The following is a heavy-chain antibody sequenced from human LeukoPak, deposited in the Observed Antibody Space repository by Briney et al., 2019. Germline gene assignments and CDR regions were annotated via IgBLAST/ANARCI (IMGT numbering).Heavy chain of an antibody. CDR2: IYYSGST. D-gene: IGHD2-21*01. V-gene: IGHV4-59*08. J-gene: IGHJ4*02. CDR1: GGSISSYY. Sequence: PSETLSLTCTVSGGSISSYYWSWIRRPPGKGLEWIGYIYYSGSTNYNPSLKSRVTISVDTSKNQFSLKLSSVTAADTAVYYCARHLRVSPFDYWGQGTLVTVSS. CDR3: ARHLRVSPFDY.